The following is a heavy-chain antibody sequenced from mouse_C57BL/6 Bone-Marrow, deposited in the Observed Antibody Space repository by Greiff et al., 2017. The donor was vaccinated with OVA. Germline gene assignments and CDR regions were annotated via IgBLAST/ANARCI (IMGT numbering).Heavy chain of an antibody. D-gene: IGHD4-1*01. Sequence: VQLQQSGAELVRPGASVTLSCKASGYTFTDYEMHWVKQTPVHGLEWIGAIDPETGGTAYNQKFKGKAILTAAKSSSTAYMELRSLASEDSAVYYCTRSGLGHLFAYWGQGTLVTVSA. CDR2: IDPETGGT. J-gene: IGHJ3*01. CDR1: GYTFTDYE. V-gene: IGHV1-15*01. CDR3: TRSGLGHLFAY.